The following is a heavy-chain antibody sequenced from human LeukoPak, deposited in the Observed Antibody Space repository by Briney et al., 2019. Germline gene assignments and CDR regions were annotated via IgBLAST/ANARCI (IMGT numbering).Heavy chain of an antibody. V-gene: IGHV1-18*01. CDR1: GYTFTSYG. CDR3: ATGYYDSSGYYYGGDWFDP. Sequence: GASVKVSCKASGYTFTSYGISWVRQAPGQGLEWMGWISAYNGNTNYAQKLQGRVTMTEDTSTDTAYMELSSLRSEDTAVYYCATGYYDSSGYYYGGDWFDPWGQGTLVTVSS. J-gene: IGHJ5*02. D-gene: IGHD3-22*01. CDR2: ISAYNGNT.